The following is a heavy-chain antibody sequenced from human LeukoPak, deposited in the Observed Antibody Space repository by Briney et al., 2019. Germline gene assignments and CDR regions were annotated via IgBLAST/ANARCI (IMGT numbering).Heavy chain of an antibody. CDR2: IYWNDDK. CDR3: AHTLLEHDPFDI. D-gene: IGHD2-21*01. V-gene: IGHV2-5*01. CDR1: GFSLSTSGVG. Sequence: ESGPTLVKPTQPLTLTCTFSGFSLSTSGVGVGWSRQPPGKALEWLALIYWNDDKRYSPSLKSRLTITKDTSKNQVVLTMTNMDPVDTATYYCAHTLLEHDPFDIWGQGTMVTVSS. J-gene: IGHJ3*02.